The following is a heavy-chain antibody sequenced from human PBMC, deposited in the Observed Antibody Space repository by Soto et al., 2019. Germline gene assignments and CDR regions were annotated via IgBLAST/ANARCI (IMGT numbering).Heavy chain of an antibody. CDR3: ARGINYYDSGDDAFDI. CDR1: GGTFSSYA. D-gene: IGHD3-10*01. J-gene: IGHJ3*02. V-gene: IGHV1-69*05. Sequence: GASVKVSCKASGGTFSSYAISWVRQAPGQGLEWMGGIIPIFGTANYAQKFQGRVTMTRNTSISTAYMELSSLRSEDTAVYYCARGINYYDSGDDAFDIWGQGTMVTVSS. CDR2: IIPIFGTA.